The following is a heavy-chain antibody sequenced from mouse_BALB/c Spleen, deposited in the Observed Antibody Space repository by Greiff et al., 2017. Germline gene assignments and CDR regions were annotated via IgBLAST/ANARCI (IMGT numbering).Heavy chain of an antibody. J-gene: IGHJ4*01. D-gene: IGHD2-10*01. CDR2: IDPENGDT. CDR3: NGAYYGNYYYAMDY. CDR1: GFNIKDYY. V-gene: IGHV14-4*02. Sequence: VQLKESGAELVRSGASVKLSCTASGFNIKDYYMHWVKQRPEQGLEWIGWIDPENGDTEYAPKFQGKATMTADTSSNTAYLQLSSMTSEDTAVYYCNGAYYGNYYYAMDYWGQGTSVTVSS.